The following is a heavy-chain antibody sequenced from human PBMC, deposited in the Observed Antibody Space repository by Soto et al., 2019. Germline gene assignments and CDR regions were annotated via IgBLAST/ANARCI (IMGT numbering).Heavy chain of an antibody. Sequence: SVKVSCKASGDTFSTYAISWVRQAPGQGLEWLGGIIPIPGTPSYAQRFQGRVTITADKSTSTAYMELSSLRSEDTAVYYCARERSRYDRSGYYRPDYWGQGTTVTVSS. J-gene: IGHJ4*03. CDR1: GDTFSTYA. CDR2: IIPIPGTP. V-gene: IGHV1-69*10. D-gene: IGHD3-22*01. CDR3: ARERSRYDRSGYYRPDY.